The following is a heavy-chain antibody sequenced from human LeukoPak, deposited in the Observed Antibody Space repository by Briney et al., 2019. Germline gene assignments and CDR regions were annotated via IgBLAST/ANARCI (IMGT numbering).Heavy chain of an antibody. CDR1: GYTFTGYY. CDR3: ARWLWSGYYPDY. Sequence: ASVKVSCKPSGYTFTGYYIHWVRQAPGQGLEWMGWLNPNSGGTNYAQKFQGRVTMTRATSISTAYMELSRLESEATAVYYCARWLWSGYYPDYWGQGTLVTVSS. J-gene: IGHJ4*02. CDR2: LNPNSGGT. V-gene: IGHV1-2*02. D-gene: IGHD3-3*01.